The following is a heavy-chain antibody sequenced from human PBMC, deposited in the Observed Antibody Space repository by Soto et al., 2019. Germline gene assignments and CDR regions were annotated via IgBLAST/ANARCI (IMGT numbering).Heavy chain of an antibody. V-gene: IGHV3-7*03. CDR3: ARDGLYSYGYGEFDY. Sequence: EVQLVESGGGLVQPGGSLRLSCAASGFTFSSYWMSWVRQAPGKGLEWVANIKQDGSEKYYVDSVKGRFTISRDNAKNSLYLQMNSLRAEDTAVYYCARDGLYSYGYGEFDYWGQGTLVTVSS. CDR2: IKQDGSEK. CDR1: GFTFSSYW. D-gene: IGHD5-18*01. J-gene: IGHJ4*02.